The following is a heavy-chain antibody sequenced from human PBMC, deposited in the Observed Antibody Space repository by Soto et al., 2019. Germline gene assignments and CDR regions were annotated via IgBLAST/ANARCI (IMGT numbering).Heavy chain of an antibody. CDR2: SRTKPNNYAT. V-gene: IGHV3-73*02. CDR1: GFTFSGSA. D-gene: IGHD4-17*01. J-gene: IGHJ4*02. CDR3: ARPEAPYGYPEAFDY. Sequence: EVQLVQSGGGLVQPVGSLKLSCVASGFTFSGSAMHWVRQAPVKGLELVGRSRTKPNNYATIYSASVRGRCTISGDESRRATYPQMDSLKTEDTAVYYCARPEAPYGYPEAFDYGGKGPLVTVAS.